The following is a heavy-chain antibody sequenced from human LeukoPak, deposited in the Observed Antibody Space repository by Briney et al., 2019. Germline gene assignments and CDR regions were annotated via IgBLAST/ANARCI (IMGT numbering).Heavy chain of an antibody. CDR1: GYSISSGYY. J-gene: IGHJ4*02. CDR3: ARHGEYSYGPGY. V-gene: IGHV4-38-2*01. Sequence: SETLSLTCAVSGYSISSGYYWGWIRQPPGKGLEWIGSIYHSGSTYYNPSLKSRVTISVDTSKNQFSLKLSSVTAADTAVYYCARHGEYSYGPGYWGQGTLVTVSS. CDR2: IYHSGST. D-gene: IGHD5-18*01.